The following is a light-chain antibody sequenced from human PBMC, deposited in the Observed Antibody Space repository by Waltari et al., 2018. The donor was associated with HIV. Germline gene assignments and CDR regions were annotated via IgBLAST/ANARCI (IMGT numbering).Light chain of an antibody. V-gene: IGLV2-14*03. J-gene: IGLJ2*01. CDR1: SGDVGGYNY. Sequence: QSALTQPASISGSPGQSITIPCTGTSGDVGGYNYVSWYQQKPGKAPQFIIYDVSKRPTGVSSRFSGSKSGNTAFLTISGLQADDEADYYCSSYTTSSDLDVVFGGGTKLTVL. CDR3: SSYTTSSDLDVV. CDR2: DVS.